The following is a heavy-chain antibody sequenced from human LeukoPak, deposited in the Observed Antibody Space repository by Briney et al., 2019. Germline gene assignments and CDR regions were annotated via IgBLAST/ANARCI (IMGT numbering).Heavy chain of an antibody. CDR3: ASDPETPMSGGYSFDY. CDR2: INPTGGST. CDR1: GYTFTSSN. V-gene: IGHV1-46*01. D-gene: IGHD5-18*01. J-gene: IGHJ4*02. Sequence: GASVKVSCKAFGYTFTSSNIHWMRQSPGQGLEWMGIINPTGGSTSYAQRFQGRVTMTRDMSASTVYMELIGLRSEDTAVYYCASDPETPMSGGYSFDYWGQGTLVTVSS.